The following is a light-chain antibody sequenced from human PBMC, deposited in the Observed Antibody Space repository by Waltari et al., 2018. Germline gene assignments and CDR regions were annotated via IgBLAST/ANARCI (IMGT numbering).Light chain of an antibody. Sequence: DIQMTQSPSPLSASVGDRVTITCRASQSSSDYLNWYQQKPGKAPKLLFYAASTLQSGVPSRFSGSGSGTDFALTISSLQPEDFATYYCQQSYSFGQGTRLEIK. J-gene: IGKJ5*01. CDR3: QQSYS. CDR2: AAS. V-gene: IGKV1-39*01. CDR1: QSSSDY.